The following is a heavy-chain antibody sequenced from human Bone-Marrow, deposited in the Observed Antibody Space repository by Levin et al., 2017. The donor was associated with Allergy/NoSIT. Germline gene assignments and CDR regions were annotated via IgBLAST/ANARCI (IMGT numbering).Heavy chain of an antibody. Sequence: SQTLSLTCAVSGGSLSSSSYYWGWIRQSPGKGLEWIGSIFYTGTTYYNPSLKSRVTISVDTSKNQFSLKVNSVTAADTAVYSCSTQAVNPAGWFDPWGQGTLVTVSS. CDR1: GGSLSSSSYY. V-gene: IGHV4-39*01. CDR3: STQAVNPAGWFDP. CDR2: IFYTGTT. J-gene: IGHJ5*02. D-gene: IGHD3-10*01.